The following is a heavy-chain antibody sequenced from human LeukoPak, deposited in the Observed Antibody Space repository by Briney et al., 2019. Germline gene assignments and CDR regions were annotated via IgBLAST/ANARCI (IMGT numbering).Heavy chain of an antibody. CDR1: GFTFSSYW. Sequence: PGGSLRLSCAASGFTFSSYWMSWVRQAPGKGLEWVANIKQDGSEKYYVDSVKGRFTISRDNAKNSLYLQMNSLRAEDTAVYYCARTIFGVVIYMDVWGKGTTVTVSS. CDR3: ARTIFGVVIYMDV. V-gene: IGHV3-7*01. D-gene: IGHD3-3*01. J-gene: IGHJ6*03. CDR2: IKQDGSEK.